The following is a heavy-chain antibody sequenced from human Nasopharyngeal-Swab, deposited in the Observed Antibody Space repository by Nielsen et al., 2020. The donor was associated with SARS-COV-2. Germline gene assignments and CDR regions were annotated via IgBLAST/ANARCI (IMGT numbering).Heavy chain of an antibody. CDR2: IGSSGGAT. D-gene: IGHD3-22*01. J-gene: IGHJ4*02. V-gene: IGHV3-11*01. Sequence: VRQMPGKGLEWVSYIGSSGGATYYADFVKGRFTISRDNAKKSLYLQMNSLRAEDTAVYYCARVLTGTFYYDSSGYPDYWGQGTLVTVSS. CDR3: ARVLTGTFYYDSSGYPDY.